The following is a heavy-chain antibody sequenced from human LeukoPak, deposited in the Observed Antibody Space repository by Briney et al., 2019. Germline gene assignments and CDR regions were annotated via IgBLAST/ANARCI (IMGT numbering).Heavy chain of an antibody. CDR1: GFTFSSYD. CDR2: ISSSSNYI. Sequence: GGSLRLSCAASGFTFSSYDMNWVRQAPGKGLEWVSSISSSSNYIHYADSVKGRFTISRDNAKNSLYLQMNSLRADDTAVYFCARGTLGAWGWWGQGTLVTVSS. J-gene: IGHJ4*02. CDR3: ARGTLGAWGW. D-gene: IGHD6-19*01. V-gene: IGHV3-21*01.